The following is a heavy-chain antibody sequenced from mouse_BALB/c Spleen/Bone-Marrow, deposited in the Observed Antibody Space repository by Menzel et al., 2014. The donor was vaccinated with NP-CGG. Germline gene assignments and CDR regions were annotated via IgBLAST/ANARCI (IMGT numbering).Heavy chain of an antibody. CDR3: ARDMGGLLFDY. V-gene: IGHV7-3*02. CDR1: GFTFTDYY. J-gene: IGHJ2*01. Sequence: EVKLVESGGGLVQPGGSLRLSCATSGFTFTDYYMNWVRQPPGRALEWLGFIRNKAYSCTTEYSASVKGRFTISRDNSQSILYLQMNTLRAEDSATYYCARDMGGLLFDYWGQGTTLTVSS. D-gene: IGHD2-3*01. CDR2: IRNKAYSCTT.